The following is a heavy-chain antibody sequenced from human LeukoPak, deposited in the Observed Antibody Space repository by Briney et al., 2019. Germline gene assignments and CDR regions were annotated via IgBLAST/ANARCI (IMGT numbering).Heavy chain of an antibody. CDR3: AKETSSSFDY. CDR2: IRYDGSNE. J-gene: IGHJ4*02. V-gene: IGHV3-30*02. CDR1: GFTFSSYG. Sequence: GGSLRLSCAASGFTFSSYGMHWVRQAPGKGLEWVAFIRYDGSNEYYADSVKGRFTISRDNSKNTLYLQMNSLRAEDTAVYYCAKETSSSFDYWGQGTLVTVSS. D-gene: IGHD6-6*01.